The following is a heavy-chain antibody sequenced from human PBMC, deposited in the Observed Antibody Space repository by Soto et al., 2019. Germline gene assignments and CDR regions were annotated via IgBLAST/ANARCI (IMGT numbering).Heavy chain of an antibody. CDR3: GSFVYFDY. CDR1: GFTFSNYY. D-gene: IGHD3-22*01. CDR2: MNQDGSET. V-gene: IGHV3-7*02. J-gene: IGHJ4*02. Sequence: VQLVESGGGLVQPGESLRLSCAASGFTFSNYYMTWVRQAPGKGLEWLANMNQDGSETYYVDSVKGRFTISRDNAKSLLYLQMNSLYYCARVLVAPGSFVYFDYWGQRSLVIVSS.